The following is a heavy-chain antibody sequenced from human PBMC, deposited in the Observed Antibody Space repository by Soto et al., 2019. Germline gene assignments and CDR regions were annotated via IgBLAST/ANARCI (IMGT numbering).Heavy chain of an antibody. CDR1: GGSISSGGYY. V-gene: IGHV4-31*03. Sequence: NPSETLSLTCTVSGGSISSGGYYWSWIRQHPGKGLEWIGYIYYSGSTYYNPSLKSRVTISVDTSKNQFSLKLSSVTAADTAVYYCATQAARLYYYYYMDVWGKGTTVTVSS. J-gene: IGHJ6*03. D-gene: IGHD6-6*01. CDR2: IYYSGST. CDR3: ATQAARLYYYYYMDV.